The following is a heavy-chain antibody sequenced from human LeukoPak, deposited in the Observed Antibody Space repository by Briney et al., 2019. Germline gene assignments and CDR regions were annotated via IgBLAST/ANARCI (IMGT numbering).Heavy chain of an antibody. D-gene: IGHD3-22*01. Sequence: GGSLRLSCAASGFTFSDYAMSWVRQAPGKGLEWVSGISGSGGSTYYADSVRGRFTISRDNSKNTLYLQMNSLRAEDTAVYYCATRGVYYYDSSGYYPIDYWGQGTLVTVSS. CDR3: ATRGVYYYDSSGYYPIDY. V-gene: IGHV3-23*01. J-gene: IGHJ4*02. CDR2: ISGSGGST. CDR1: GFTFSDYA.